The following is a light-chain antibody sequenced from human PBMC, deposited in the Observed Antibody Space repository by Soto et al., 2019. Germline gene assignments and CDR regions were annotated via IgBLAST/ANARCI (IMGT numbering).Light chain of an antibody. CDR1: SSDVGGYNS. CDR3: SSYAGNNNLV. V-gene: IGLV2-8*01. Sequence: QSALTQPPSASGSPGQSVTISCTGTSSDVGGYNSVSWYQQHPGKAPKLMIYEVTKRPSGVPDRFSGSKSGNTASLTVSGLQAEDEADYYCSSYAGNNNLVFGGGTKLTVL. J-gene: IGLJ2*01. CDR2: EVT.